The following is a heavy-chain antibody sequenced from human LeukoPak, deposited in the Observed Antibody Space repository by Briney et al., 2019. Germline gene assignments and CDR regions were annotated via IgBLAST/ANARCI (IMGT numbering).Heavy chain of an antibody. CDR1: GFTFSSYE. V-gene: IGHV3-48*03. J-gene: IGHJ4*02. Sequence: GGSLRLSCAASGFTFSSYEMNWVRQAPGKGLEWVSYISSSGSTIYYADSVKGRFTIPRDNAKNSLYLQMNSLRAEDTAVYYCARAPYYYDSSGYYFDYWGQGTLVTVSS. CDR2: ISSSGSTI. D-gene: IGHD3-22*01. CDR3: ARAPYYYDSSGYYFDY.